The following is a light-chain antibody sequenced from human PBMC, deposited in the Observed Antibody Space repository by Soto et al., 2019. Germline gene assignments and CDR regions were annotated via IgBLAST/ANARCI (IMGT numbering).Light chain of an antibody. Sequence: IQLTQSPASLSASVGDRVTFTCRASQDIAIYLAWYQQKPGEAPNLLIHTASTLHGGVPSRFSGSGSGTDFTLTITSLQAEEFATYYCQQTRAYPSTFGGGTKVDNK. J-gene: IGKJ4*01. CDR3: QQTRAYPST. V-gene: IGKV1-9*01. CDR1: QDIAIY. CDR2: TAS.